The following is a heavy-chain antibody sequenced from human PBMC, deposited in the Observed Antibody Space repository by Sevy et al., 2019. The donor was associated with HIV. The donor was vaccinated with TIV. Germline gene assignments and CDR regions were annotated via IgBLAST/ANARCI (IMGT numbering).Heavy chain of an antibody. CDR2: IRRNAHEPYGGTT. V-gene: IGHV3-49*03. J-gene: IGHJ4*02. CDR1: GFTFGDYA. D-gene: IGHD5-12*01. CDR3: TRALATADTPEYYFDY. Sequence: GGSLRLSCTSSGFTFGDYAMSWFRQAPGKGLEWVAFIRRNAHEPYGGTTDYAASVKGRFTISRDDSKDIAYLQMNSLKTDDTAVYYCTRALATADTPEYYFDYWGQGILVTVSS.